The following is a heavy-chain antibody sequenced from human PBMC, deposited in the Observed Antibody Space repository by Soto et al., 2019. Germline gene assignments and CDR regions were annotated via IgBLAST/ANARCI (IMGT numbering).Heavy chain of an antibody. CDR2: ISSSSSTI. CDR3: ARLGYPVAH. V-gene: IGHV3-48*01. D-gene: IGHD2-2*03. J-gene: IGHJ4*02. Sequence: SGGSLRLSCAASGFTFSSYSMNWVRQAPGKGLEWVSYISSSSSTIYYADSVKGRFTISRDNAKNSLYLQMNSLRAEDTAVYYCARLGYPVAHWGQGTLVTVS. CDR1: GFTFSSYS.